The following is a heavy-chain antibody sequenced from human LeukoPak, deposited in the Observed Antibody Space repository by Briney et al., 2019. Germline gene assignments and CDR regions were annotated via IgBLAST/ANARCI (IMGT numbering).Heavy chain of an antibody. J-gene: IGHJ4*02. V-gene: IGHV3-21*01. D-gene: IGHD2-2*01. CDR2: ISSSSSYI. Sequence: NPGGSLRLSCAASGFTFSSYSMNWDRQAPGKGLEWVSSISSSSSYIYYADSVKGRFTISRDNAKNSLYLQMNSLRAEDTAVYYCARGGGDLGYCSSTSCYYFDYWGQGTLVTVSS. CDR3: ARGGGDLGYCSSTSCYYFDY. CDR1: GFTFSSYS.